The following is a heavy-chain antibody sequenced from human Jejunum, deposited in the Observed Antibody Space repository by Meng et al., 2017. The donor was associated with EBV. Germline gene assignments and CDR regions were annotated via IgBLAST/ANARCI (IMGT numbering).Heavy chain of an antibody. J-gene: IGHJ4*02. CDR2: IFHAGNT. D-gene: IGHD3-16*01. CDR3: ARGSHYTWDV. V-gene: IGHV4-4*02. Sequence: QGAGPGLVRPSGTLSLPCGVSGYSIIITDTWWSWVRQPPGKGLEWIGEIFHAGNTNYNPSLKSQVTMSVDASKNQFSLNLSSVTAADSAVYYCARGSHYTWDVWGQGTLVTVSS. CDR1: GYSIIITDTW.